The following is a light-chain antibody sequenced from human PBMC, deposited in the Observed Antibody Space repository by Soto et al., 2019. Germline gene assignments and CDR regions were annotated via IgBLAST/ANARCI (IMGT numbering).Light chain of an antibody. Sequence: EIVLTQSPATLSLSTGERATLSCRASQSVSSYLAWFQQKPGQAPRLLIYGASSRATGIPDRFSGSGSGTDFTLTISRVEPEDFAVYYCQQYLSLPITLGQGTRLEIK. CDR1: QSVSSY. CDR2: GAS. CDR3: QQYLSLPIT. V-gene: IGKV3-20*01. J-gene: IGKJ5*01.